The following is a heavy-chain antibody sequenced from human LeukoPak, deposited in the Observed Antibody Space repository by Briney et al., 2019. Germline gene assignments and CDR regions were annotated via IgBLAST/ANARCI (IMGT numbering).Heavy chain of an antibody. J-gene: IGHJ4*02. CDR2: INHSGST. CDR3: ARAPIRSGYWTTGY. D-gene: IGHD3-3*01. CDR1: GASFSGYY. Sequence: PSETLSLTCAVYGASFSGYYWSWIRQPPGKGLEWIGEINHSGSTNYNPSLKSRVTISVDTSKNQFSLKLSSVTAADTAVYYCARAPIRSGYWTTGYWGQGTLVTVSS. V-gene: IGHV4-34*01.